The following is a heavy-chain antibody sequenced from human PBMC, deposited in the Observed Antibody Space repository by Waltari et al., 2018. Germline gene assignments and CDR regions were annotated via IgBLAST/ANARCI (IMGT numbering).Heavy chain of an antibody. J-gene: IGHJ5*02. V-gene: IGHV4-34*01. CDR1: GGSFSGYY. CDR3: ARGRLGSSWYKLGGWFDP. D-gene: IGHD6-13*01. CDR2: INHSGST. Sequence: QVQLQQWGAGLLKPSETLSLTCAVYGGSFSGYYWSWIRQPPGKGLEWIGEINHSGSTNYNPSRKSRVTISVDTSKNQFSLKLISVTAADTAVYYCARGRLGSSWYKLGGWFDPWGQGTLVTVSS.